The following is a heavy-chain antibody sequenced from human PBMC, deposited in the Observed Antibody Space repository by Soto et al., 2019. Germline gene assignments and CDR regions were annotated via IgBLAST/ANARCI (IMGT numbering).Heavy chain of an antibody. Sequence: QLQLVQSGPEVKKPGTSVKVSCKASGFTFTSSAMQWVRQARGQRLEWIGWIVVGSGNTNYAQKCQERVTITRDMSTSTAYMEVSSLRSEDTAVYYCAAGVGGYCSSTSCYDAFDIWGQGTMVTVSS. CDR2: IVVGSGNT. CDR1: GFTFTSSA. J-gene: IGHJ3*02. CDR3: AAGVGGYCSSTSCYDAFDI. D-gene: IGHD2-2*01. V-gene: IGHV1-58*02.